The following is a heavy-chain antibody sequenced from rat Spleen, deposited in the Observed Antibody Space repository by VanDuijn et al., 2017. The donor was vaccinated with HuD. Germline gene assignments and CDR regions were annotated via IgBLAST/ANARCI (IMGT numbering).Heavy chain of an antibody. CDR3: ARAGYLRDWYFDF. CDR2: ISYDGSST. J-gene: IGHJ1*01. Sequence: EVQMVESSGGLVQPGRSLKLSCAASGFTFSDYDMAWVRQAPTKGLEWVASISYDGSSTYYRDSVKGRFNIPRDDAKSTLYLQMDSLRSEDTATYHCARAGYLRDWYFDFWGPGTMVTVSS. CDR1: GFTFSDYD. V-gene: IGHV5-29*01. D-gene: IGHD2-2*01.